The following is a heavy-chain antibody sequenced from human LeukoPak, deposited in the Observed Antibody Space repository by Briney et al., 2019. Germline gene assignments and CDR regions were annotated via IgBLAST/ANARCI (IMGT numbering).Heavy chain of an antibody. CDR2: ISSSSSYI. V-gene: IGHV3-21*01. Sequence: GGSLRLSCAASGFTFNSYSMNWVRQAPGKGLEWVSSISSSSSYIYYADSVKGRFTISRDNAKNSLYLQMNSLRADDTAVYFCARDEKGYRSSGPADYWGQGTLVTVSS. CDR1: GFTFNSYS. D-gene: IGHD2-15*01. CDR3: ARDEKGYRSSGPADY. J-gene: IGHJ4*02.